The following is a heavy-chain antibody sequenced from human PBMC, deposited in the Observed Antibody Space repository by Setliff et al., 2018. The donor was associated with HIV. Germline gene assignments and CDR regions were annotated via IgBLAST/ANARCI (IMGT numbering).Heavy chain of an antibody. D-gene: IGHD1-26*01. V-gene: IGHV1-18*01. Sequence: ASVKVSCKASGYSFINYGISWVRQAPGQGLEWMGWISAYNGNTDYAPRLLGRVTMTTDTSTSTAYMELRSPSSDDTAVYYCARARLQGIVTAVGPRDNCLDPWGQGTRVTV. J-gene: IGHJ5*02. CDR2: ISAYNGNT. CDR3: ARARLQGIVTAVGPRDNCLDP. CDR1: GYSFINYG.